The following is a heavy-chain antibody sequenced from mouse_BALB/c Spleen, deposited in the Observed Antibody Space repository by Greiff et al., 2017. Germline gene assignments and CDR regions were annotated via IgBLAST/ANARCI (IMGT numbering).Heavy chain of an antibody. D-gene: IGHD2-2*01. CDR2: ISSGGST. CDR1: GFTFSSYA. J-gene: IGHJ4*01. CDR3: AKYGYDGGYAMDY. V-gene: IGHV5-6-5*01. Sequence: DVHLVESGGGLVKPGGSLKLSCAASGFTFSSYAMSWVRQTPEKRLEWVASISSGGSTYYPDSVKGRFTISRDNARNILYLQMSSLRSEDTAMYYCAKYGYDGGYAMDYWGQGTSVTVSS.